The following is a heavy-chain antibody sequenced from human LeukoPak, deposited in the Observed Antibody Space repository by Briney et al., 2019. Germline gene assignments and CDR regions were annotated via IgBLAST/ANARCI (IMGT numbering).Heavy chain of an antibody. CDR1: SGSISSSGYY. V-gene: IGHV4-39*01. J-gene: IGHJ4*02. Sequence: SETLSLTCTVSSGSISSSGYYWGWIRQPPGKGLEWIGSIYYSGSTYYNPSLNSRVTISVDTSKNQFSLKLSSVTAADTAVYYCARHGEYYHILIGSYYLGHFDYWGQGTLVTVSS. CDR2: IYYSGST. D-gene: IGHD3-9*01. CDR3: ARHGEYYHILIGSYYLGHFDY.